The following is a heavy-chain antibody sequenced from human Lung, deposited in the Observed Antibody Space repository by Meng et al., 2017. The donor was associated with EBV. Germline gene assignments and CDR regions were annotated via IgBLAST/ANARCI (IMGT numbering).Heavy chain of an antibody. CDR1: GYTFTSYY. V-gene: IGHV1-46*01. Sequence: QLQLVQSGAEVKKPGASMKVSCKASGYTFTSYYIHWVRQAPGQGLEWMGVINPSGGSTTYSQKFQGRLTMTRDTSTSAVYMELSSLRSEDTAIYYCARSPLDGYNYHFDYWGQGTLVTVSS. J-gene: IGHJ4*02. CDR3: ARSPLDGYNYHFDY. CDR2: INPSGGST. D-gene: IGHD5-24*01.